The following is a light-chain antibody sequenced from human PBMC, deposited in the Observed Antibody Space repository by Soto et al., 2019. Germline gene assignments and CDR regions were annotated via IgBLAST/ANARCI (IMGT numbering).Light chain of an antibody. V-gene: IGKV1-5*03. J-gene: IGKJ2*01. CDR2: EAS. Sequence: DIQMTQSPSTVSASVGDRVTITCRASQTVYSWLAWYQQKPGKAPKLLISEASTLQSGVPSRFAGSGSGAEFTLAISRLQPDDSATYYCQQYSSYSPYTFGQGTKVDIK. CDR3: QQYSSYSPYT. CDR1: QTVYSW.